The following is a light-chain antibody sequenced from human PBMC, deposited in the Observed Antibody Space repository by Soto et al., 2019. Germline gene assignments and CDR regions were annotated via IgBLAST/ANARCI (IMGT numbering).Light chain of an antibody. CDR2: DVS. CDR1: SSDVGYYNY. Sequence: QSALTQPRSVSGSPGQSVTISCTGTSSDVGYYNYVSWYQQHPGKAPKVMIYDVSKRPSGVPDRFSGSKSGHTASLTISGLQAEDEAAYYCCSYAGSFTYVFGTGTKLTVL. V-gene: IGLV2-11*01. CDR3: CSYAGSFTYV. J-gene: IGLJ1*01.